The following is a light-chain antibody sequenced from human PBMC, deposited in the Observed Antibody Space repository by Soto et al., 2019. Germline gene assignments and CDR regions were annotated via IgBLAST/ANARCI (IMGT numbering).Light chain of an antibody. V-gene: IGKV1-5*01. Sequence: DIQMTQSPSTLSASVGDRVTITCRASQSVSNWLAWYQQKPGKAPELLIYDASSLESGVPSRFSGSGSGTEFTLTISGLQPDDFATYFCHQYYSYSTFGQGTKL. CDR1: QSVSNW. CDR3: HQYYSYST. J-gene: IGKJ2*01. CDR2: DAS.